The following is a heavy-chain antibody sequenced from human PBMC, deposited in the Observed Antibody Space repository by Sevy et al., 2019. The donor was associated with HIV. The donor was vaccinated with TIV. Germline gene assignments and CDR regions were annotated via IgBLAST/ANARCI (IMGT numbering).Heavy chain of an antibody. CDR2: IVPSFDLS. CDR3: ARPQRPSGYSSSGDAFDV. CDR1: GVTFSGYA. D-gene: IGHD6-13*01. Sequence: ASVKVSCKASGVTFSGYAINWVRQTPGQGLEWMGWIVPSFDLSKYAQMFQGRVTFTADESKDTAYMKLSSLRSDDTAVYYCARPQRPSGYSSSGDAFDVWGQGTMVTISS. J-gene: IGHJ3*01. V-gene: IGHV1-69*13.